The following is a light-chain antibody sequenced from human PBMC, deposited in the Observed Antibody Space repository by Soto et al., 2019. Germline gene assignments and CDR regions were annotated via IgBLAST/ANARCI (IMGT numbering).Light chain of an antibody. CDR1: QTILTY. V-gene: IGKV1-39*01. J-gene: IGKJ1*01. Sequence: DIQMTQSPSSLSASVGDTVTITCRASQTILTYLNWYQQKPGKAPKLLIYAASSLQSGVPSRFSGGGSATDFTLTISSLQPDDFATYYCQQYNSYWTFGQGTKVEIK. CDR3: QQYNSYWT. CDR2: AAS.